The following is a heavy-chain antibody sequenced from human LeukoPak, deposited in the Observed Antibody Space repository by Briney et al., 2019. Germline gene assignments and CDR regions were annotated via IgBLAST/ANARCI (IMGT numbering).Heavy chain of an antibody. CDR1: GFTFSQYW. D-gene: IGHD3-10*01. J-gene: IGHJ6*03. V-gene: IGHV3-7*01. CDR2: IKHDGSEKQDGSEK. CDR3: ARFGRGVDSFYFYMDV. Sequence: PGGSLRLSCAASGFTFSQYWMSWVRQAPGKGLEWVANIKHDGSEKQDGSEKNYVDSVKGRFTISRDNAKNSLYLQMNSLRAEDTAVYYCARFGRGVDSFYFYMDVWGKGTTVTVSS.